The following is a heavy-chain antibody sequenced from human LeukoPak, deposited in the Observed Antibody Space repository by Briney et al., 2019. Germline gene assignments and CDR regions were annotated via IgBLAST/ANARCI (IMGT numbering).Heavy chain of an antibody. V-gene: IGHV4-30-4*01. CDR2: IYYSGST. CDR3: APGGYYGSGSYPQ. CDR1: GGSISSGDYY. D-gene: IGHD3-10*01. Sequence: PSETLSLTCTVSGGSISSGDYYWSWIRQPPGKGLEWIGYIYYSGSTYYNPSLKSRVTISVDTSKNQFSLKLSSVTAADTAVYYCAPGGYYGSGSYPQWGQGTLVTVSP. J-gene: IGHJ4*02.